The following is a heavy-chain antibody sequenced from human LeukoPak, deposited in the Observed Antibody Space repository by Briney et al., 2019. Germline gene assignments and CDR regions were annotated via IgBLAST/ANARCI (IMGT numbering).Heavy chain of an antibody. J-gene: IGHJ4*02. CDR1: GSSIGSGFY. Sequence: SETLSLTCTVSGSSIGSGFYWGWIRQPPGKGLEWVGNAYHTGSTYHNPSLKSRITISLDTSKNQFSLKLRSVTAADTALYYCVRAEVTTSSLDSWGQGTLVIVSS. CDR3: VRAEVTTSSLDS. V-gene: IGHV4-38-2*02. D-gene: IGHD4-17*01. CDR2: AYHTGST.